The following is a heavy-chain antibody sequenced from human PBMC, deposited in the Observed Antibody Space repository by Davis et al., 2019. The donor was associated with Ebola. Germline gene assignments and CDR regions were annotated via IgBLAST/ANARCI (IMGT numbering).Heavy chain of an antibody. CDR3: AREKAASYFDY. J-gene: IGHJ4*02. V-gene: IGHV3-21*01. CDR1: GFTFSSYW. D-gene: IGHD6-13*01. Sequence: GSLRLSCAASGFTFSSYWMSWVRQAPGKGLEWVSSISSSSSYIYYADSVKGRFTISRDNAKNSLYLQMNSLRAEDTAVYYCAREKAASYFDYWGQGTLVTVSS. CDR2: ISSSSSYI.